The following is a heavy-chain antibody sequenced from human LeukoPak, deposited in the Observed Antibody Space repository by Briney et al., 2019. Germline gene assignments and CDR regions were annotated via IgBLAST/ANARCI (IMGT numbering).Heavy chain of an antibody. Sequence: GSLRLSCAASGFTFSSYAMHWVRQAPGKGLEWVAVISYDGSNKYYADSVKGRFTISRDNSKNTLYLQMNSLRAEDTAVYYCARGQWGQLVPFDYWGQGTLVTVSS. J-gene: IGHJ4*02. CDR3: ARGQWGQLVPFDY. CDR2: ISYDGSNK. CDR1: GFTFSSYA. V-gene: IGHV3-30*04. D-gene: IGHD6-6*01.